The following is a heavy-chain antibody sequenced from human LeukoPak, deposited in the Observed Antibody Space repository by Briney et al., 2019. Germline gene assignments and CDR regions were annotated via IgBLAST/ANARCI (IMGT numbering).Heavy chain of an antibody. V-gene: IGHV3-23*01. CDR1: GFTFSSYA. Sequence: PGGSLRLSCAASGFTFSSYAMSWVRQAPGKGLEWVSAISGSGGSTYYADSVKGRFTISRDKSKNTLYLQMNSLRAEDTAVYYCAKAYILAYYFDYWGQGTLVTVSS. D-gene: IGHD3-9*01. CDR3: AKAYILAYYFDY. J-gene: IGHJ4*02. CDR2: ISGSGGST.